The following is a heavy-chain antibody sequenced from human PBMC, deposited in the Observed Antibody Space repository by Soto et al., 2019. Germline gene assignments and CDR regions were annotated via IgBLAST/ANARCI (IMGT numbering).Heavy chain of an antibody. CDR1: GGSISSSSYY. Sequence: QLQLQESGPGLVKPSETLSLTCTVSGGSISSSSYYWGWIRQPPGKGLEWIGSIYYSGSTYYNPSLKSRVTISVDTSKNQFSLKLSSVTAADTAVYYCARQIGITMIVVPSGWFDPWGQGTLVTVSS. D-gene: IGHD3-22*01. CDR3: ARQIGITMIVVPSGWFDP. CDR2: IYYSGST. J-gene: IGHJ5*02. V-gene: IGHV4-39*01.